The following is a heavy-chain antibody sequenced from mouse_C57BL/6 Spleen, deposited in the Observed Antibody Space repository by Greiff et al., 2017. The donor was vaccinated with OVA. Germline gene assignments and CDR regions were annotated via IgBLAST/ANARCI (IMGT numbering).Heavy chain of an antibody. CDR1: GYTFTDYE. V-gene: IGHV1-15*01. D-gene: IGHD1-1*01. CDR2: IDPETGGT. CDR3: TSPDGSSYFGFAY. J-gene: IGHJ3*01. Sequence: QVQLQQSGAELVRPGASVTLSCKASGYTFTDYEMHWVKQTPVHGLEWIGAIDPETGGTAYNQKFKGKAILTADKSSSTAYMELRSLTSEDSAVYYCTSPDGSSYFGFAYWGQGTLVTVSA.